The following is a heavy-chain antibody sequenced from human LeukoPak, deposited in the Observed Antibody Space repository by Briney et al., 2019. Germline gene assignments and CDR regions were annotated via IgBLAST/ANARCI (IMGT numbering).Heavy chain of an antibody. Sequence: PGGSLRLSCAASGFTFSIYDMHWVPDAPGKGLAWVAVISYDGSNKYYADSVKGRFTISRDNSKNTLYLQMNSLKPEDAAVYYCAKTGGAGSNDYWGQGTLVTVSS. D-gene: IGHD5-24*01. CDR3: AKTGGAGSNDY. CDR2: ISYDGSNK. CDR1: GFTFSIYD. J-gene: IGHJ4*02. V-gene: IGHV3-30*18.